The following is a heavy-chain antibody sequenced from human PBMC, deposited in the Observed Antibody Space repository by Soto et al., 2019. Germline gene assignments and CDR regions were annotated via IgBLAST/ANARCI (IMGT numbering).Heavy chain of an antibody. CDR2: IYWDDDK. D-gene: IGHD2-2*01. J-gene: IGHJ4*02. CDR3: AHTAYYCISTSCYAYYFDY. Sequence: QITLKESGPTLVKPTQTLTLTCTFSGFSLSTSGVGVGWIRQPPGKALEWLALIYWDDDKRYSPSLKSRLTITKDHSKSQVVLTMTNMDPVDTATYYCAHTAYYCISTSCYAYYFDYWGQGTLVTVS. CDR1: GFSLSTSGVG. V-gene: IGHV2-5*02.